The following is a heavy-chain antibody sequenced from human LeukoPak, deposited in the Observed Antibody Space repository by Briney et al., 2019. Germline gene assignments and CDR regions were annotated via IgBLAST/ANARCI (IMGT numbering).Heavy chain of an antibody. Sequence: GGSLRLSCAASGFSFSHYAMHWVRQAPGKGLEWVAVISYDGSNKYYADFVKGRFTISRDNSKNTLYLQMNSLRAEDTAVYYCARSVDTAMDADYWGQGTLVTVSS. CDR1: GFSFSHYA. J-gene: IGHJ4*02. D-gene: IGHD5-18*01. CDR2: ISYDGSNK. V-gene: IGHV3-30*04. CDR3: ARSVDTAMDADY.